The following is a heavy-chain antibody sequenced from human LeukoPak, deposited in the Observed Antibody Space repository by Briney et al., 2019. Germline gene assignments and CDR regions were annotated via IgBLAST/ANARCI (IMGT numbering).Heavy chain of an antibody. CDR2: IKQDGSEK. V-gene: IGHV3-7*01. D-gene: IGHD1-14*01. Sequence: PGGSLRLSCAASGFTFSSYWMSWVRQAPGKGLEWVANIKQDGSEKYYVDSVKGRFTISRDNAKNSLYLQMNSLRAEDTAVYYCARAPGGREDAFDIWGQGTMVTVSS. CDR3: ARAPGGREDAFDI. J-gene: IGHJ3*02. CDR1: GFTFSSYW.